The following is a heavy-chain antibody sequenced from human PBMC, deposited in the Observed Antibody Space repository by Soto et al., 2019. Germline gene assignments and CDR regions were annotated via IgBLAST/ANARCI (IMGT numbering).Heavy chain of an antibody. J-gene: IGHJ4*02. V-gene: IGHV3-48*01. CDR3: ARDAPLSPGTWLNLDY. CDR1: GFSFSTYD. D-gene: IGHD3-10*01. Sequence: GGSLRLSCAASGFSFSTYDMNWVRQAPGKGLEWISYINSRSDSIDYADSVKGRFTITRDNAKNSVYLQMYSLRVEDTGVYYCARDAPLSPGTWLNLDYWSQGTLVTVSS. CDR2: INSRSDSI.